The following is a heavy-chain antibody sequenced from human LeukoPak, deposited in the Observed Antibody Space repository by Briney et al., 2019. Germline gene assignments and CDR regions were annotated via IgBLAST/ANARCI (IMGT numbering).Heavy chain of an antibody. V-gene: IGHV7-4-1*02. Sequence: ASVKVSCKASGYTFSSYTMNWVRQAPGQGLEWMGWIITNTGNPTYAQGFTGRFVFSLDTSVSTAYLQISSLKAEDTAVYYCARGTTYYYDSSGYYRLRINWFDPWGQGTLVTVSS. CDR2: IITNTGNP. CDR1: GYTFSSYT. J-gene: IGHJ5*02. D-gene: IGHD3-22*01. CDR3: ARGTTYYYDSSGYYRLRINWFDP.